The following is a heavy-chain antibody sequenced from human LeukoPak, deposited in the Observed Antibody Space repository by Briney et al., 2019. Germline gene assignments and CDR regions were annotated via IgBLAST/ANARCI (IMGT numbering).Heavy chain of an antibody. V-gene: IGHV4-59*01. CDR2: IYYSGST. Sequence: PSETLSLTCTVSGGSISSYYWGWIRQPPGKGLEWIGYIYYSGSTNYNPSLKSRVTISVDTSKNQFSLKLSSVTAADTAVYYCARESGRDYYGSGSYLFDYWGQGTLVTVSS. CDR1: GGSISSYY. CDR3: ARESGRDYYGSGSYLFDY. J-gene: IGHJ4*02. D-gene: IGHD3-10*01.